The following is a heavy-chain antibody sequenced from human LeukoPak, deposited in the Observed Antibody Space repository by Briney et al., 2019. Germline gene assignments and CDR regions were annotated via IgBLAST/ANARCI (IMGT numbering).Heavy chain of an antibody. CDR2: INPSGGST. CDR3: ARSEASGSYQMRAFDY. D-gene: IGHD1-26*01. Sequence: GASVKVSCKTSGYTFTGYYMHWVRQAPGQGLEWMGIINPSGGSTSYAQKFQGRVTMTRDMSTSTVYMELSGLRSEDTAVYYCARSEASGSYQMRAFDYWGQGTLVTVSS. CDR1: GYTFTGYY. V-gene: IGHV1-46*01. J-gene: IGHJ4*02.